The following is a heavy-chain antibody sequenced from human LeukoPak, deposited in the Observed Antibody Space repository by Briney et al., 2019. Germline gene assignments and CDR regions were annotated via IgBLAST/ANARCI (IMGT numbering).Heavy chain of an antibody. CDR1: GYSFTSYW. J-gene: IGHJ4*02. V-gene: IGHV5-51*01. CDR2: IDT. CDR3: ASGPYYGSGSSVDY. D-gene: IGHD3-10*01. Sequence: GESLKISCKGSGYSFTSYWIGRVRQMPGKGLEWMGIIDTRYSPSFQGQVTISADKSISTAYLQWSSLKASDTAMYYCASGPYYGSGSSVDYWGQGTLVTVSS.